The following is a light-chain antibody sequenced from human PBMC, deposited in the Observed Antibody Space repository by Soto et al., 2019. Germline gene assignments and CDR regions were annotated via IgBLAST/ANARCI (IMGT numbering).Light chain of an antibody. V-gene: IGKV3-20*01. Sequence: VPTQRPGTLSLSPGQAATPSSSAIQILNSNYLAWDQQKPGQAPRLLIYGESRRATGIPDRFSGSGSGTDFTLAIRRLEPEVSAVYSCQQYGGSPSITAGQGTRLQIK. CDR3: QQYGGSPSIT. CDR2: GES. CDR1: QILNSNY. J-gene: IGKJ5*01.